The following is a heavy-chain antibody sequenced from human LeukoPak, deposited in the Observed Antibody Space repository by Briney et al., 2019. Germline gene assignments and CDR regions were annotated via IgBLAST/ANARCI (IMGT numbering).Heavy chain of an antibody. CDR1: GYSISSGYY. CDR2: IYHSGST. D-gene: IGHD1-26*01. J-gene: IGHJ4*02. V-gene: IGHV4-38-2*02. Sequence: PSETLSLTCTVSGYSISSGYYWGWIRQPPGKGLEWIGSIYHSGSTYYNPSLKSRVTISVDTSKNQFSLKLSSVTAADTAVYYCARDGKPYSGSEKFDYWGQGTLATVSS. CDR3: ARDGKPYSGSEKFDY.